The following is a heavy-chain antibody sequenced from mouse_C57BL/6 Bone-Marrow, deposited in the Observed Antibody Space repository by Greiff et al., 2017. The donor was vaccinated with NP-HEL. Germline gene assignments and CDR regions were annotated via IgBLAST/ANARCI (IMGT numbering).Heavy chain of an antibody. CDR3: ARRQEYYGSSYGFAF. CDR1: GYTFTSYW. V-gene: IGHV1-52*01. D-gene: IGHD1-1*01. J-gene: IGHJ3*01. CDR2: IDPSDSET. Sequence: VQLQQPGAELVRPGSSVKLSCKASGYTFTSYWMHWVKQRPIQGLEWIGNIDPSDSETHYNQKFKDKATLTVDKSSSTAYMQLSSLTSEDSAVYYGARRQEYYGSSYGFAFWGQGTLVTVSA.